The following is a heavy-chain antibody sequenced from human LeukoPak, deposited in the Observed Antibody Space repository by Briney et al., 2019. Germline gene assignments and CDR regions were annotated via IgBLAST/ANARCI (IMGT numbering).Heavy chain of an antibody. Sequence: GGSLRLSCAASGFTFTTYAMSWVRQAPGKGLEWVSGISVLGGTTNYADSVKGRFTISRDNSKNTLYLQMSSLRAEDTAVYYCAKRENSGDYERYFDYWGQGTLVTVSS. CDR2: ISVLGGTT. D-gene: IGHD4-17*01. CDR3: AKRENSGDYERYFDY. CDR1: GFTFTTYA. V-gene: IGHV3-23*01. J-gene: IGHJ4*02.